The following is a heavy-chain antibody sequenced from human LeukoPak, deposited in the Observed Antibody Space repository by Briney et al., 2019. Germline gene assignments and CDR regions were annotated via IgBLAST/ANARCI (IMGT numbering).Heavy chain of an antibody. CDR1: GGSISSYY. D-gene: IGHD2/OR15-2a*01. V-gene: IGHV4-59*08. J-gene: IGHJ4*02. Sequence: SETLSLTCTVSGGSISSYYWSWIRQPPGKGLQWIAYISDIGSINYNPSLKSRVTISLDTSKNQFSLKLSSVTAADTAVYYCAGHHPRNTVDFWGQGTLVTVSS. CDR2: ISDIGSI. CDR3: AGHHPRNTVDF.